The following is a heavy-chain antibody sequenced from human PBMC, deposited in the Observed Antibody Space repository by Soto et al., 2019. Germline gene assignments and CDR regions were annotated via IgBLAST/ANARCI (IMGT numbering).Heavy chain of an antibody. V-gene: IGHV4-34*01. CDR2: INHSGST. J-gene: IGHJ6*02. D-gene: IGHD6-19*01. CDR1: GGSFSGYY. CDR3: GGGHSSGWKDSYNGRDV. Sequence: SETLSLTCAVYGGSFSGYYWSWIRQPPGKGLEWIGEINHSGSTNYNPSLKSRVTMSVDTSKNQFSLKLSSVTAADTAVYYRGGGHSSGWKDSYNGRDVWGQGT.